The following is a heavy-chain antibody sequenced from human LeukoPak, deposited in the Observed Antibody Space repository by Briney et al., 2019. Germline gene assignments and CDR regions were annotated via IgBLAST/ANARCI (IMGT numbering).Heavy chain of an antibody. CDR1: GGSIGNIDW. Sequence: PSETLSLTCAVSGGSIGNIDWWTWVRQPPGKGLEWIGEVFHTGTANYNPSLKSRLTISVDTSKNQFSLKLSSVTAADTAVYYCARQTPFYYYYGMDVWGQGTTVTVSS. CDR3: ARQTPFYYYYGMDV. J-gene: IGHJ6*02. V-gene: IGHV4-4*02. CDR2: VFHTGTA.